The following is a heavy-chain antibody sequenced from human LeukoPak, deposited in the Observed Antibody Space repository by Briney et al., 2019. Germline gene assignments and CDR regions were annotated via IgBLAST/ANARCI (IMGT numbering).Heavy chain of an antibody. Sequence: SVKVSCKASGGTFSSYAISWVRQAPGQGLEWMGRIIPILSIANYAQKFQGRVTITADKSTSTAYMELSSLRSEDTAVYYCATSPGSSGWWAGGYFDLWGRGTLVTVSS. CDR3: ATSPGSSGWWAGGYFDL. J-gene: IGHJ2*01. V-gene: IGHV1-69*04. D-gene: IGHD6-19*01. CDR1: GGTFSSYA. CDR2: IIPILSIA.